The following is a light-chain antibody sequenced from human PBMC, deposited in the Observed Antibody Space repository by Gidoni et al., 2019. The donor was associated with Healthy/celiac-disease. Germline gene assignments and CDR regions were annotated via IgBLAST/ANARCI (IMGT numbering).Light chain of an antibody. CDR2: WAS. CDR3: QQYYSNPLT. CDR1: QSVLYSPNNKNY. Sequence: VMTQTPHPLAVSLGEMATINCKSSQSVLYSPNNKNYLAWYQQKPGQPPKLLIYWASTRESGVPDRFSGSGSGTDFTLTISSLQAEDLAVYYCQQYYSNPLTFGGGTRVEIK. J-gene: IGKJ4*01. V-gene: IGKV4-1*01.